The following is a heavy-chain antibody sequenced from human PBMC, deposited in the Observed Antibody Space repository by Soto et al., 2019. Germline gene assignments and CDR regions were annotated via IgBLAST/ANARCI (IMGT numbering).Heavy chain of an antibody. CDR1: GDSVSSNSAA. V-gene: IGHV6-1*01. J-gene: IGHJ6*03. Sequence: TLSLTCAISGDSVSSNSAAWNWIRLSPSRGPEWLARTYYRSRWYNDYAVSVRSRITVNPDTSKNQFSLQLTSVTPEDTAVYYCAGTTSHQWYYMDVWGKGTTVTVSS. D-gene: IGHD1-7*01. CDR2: TYYRSRWYN. CDR3: AGTTSHQWYYMDV.